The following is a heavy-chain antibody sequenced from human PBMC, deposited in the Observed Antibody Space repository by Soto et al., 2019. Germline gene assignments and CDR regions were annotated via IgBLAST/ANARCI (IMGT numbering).Heavy chain of an antibody. J-gene: IGHJ2*01. D-gene: IGHD3-3*01. V-gene: IGHV2-26*01. CDR1: GFSLSNARMG. CDR3: ARILRYDFWSGYYSNWYFDL. Sequence: QVTLKESGPVLVKPTETLTLTCTVSGFSLSNARMGVSWIRQPPGKALEWLAHIFSNDEKSYSTSLKSRLTMSKDSSKRQVVLTLTNMDPVDTATYYCARILRYDFWSGYYSNWYFDLWGRGTLVTVSS. CDR2: IFSNDEK.